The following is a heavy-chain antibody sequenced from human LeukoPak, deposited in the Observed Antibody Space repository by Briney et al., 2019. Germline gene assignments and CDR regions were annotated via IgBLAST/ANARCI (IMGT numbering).Heavy chain of an antibody. J-gene: IGHJ3*02. Sequence: SETLSLTCTVSGGSISSYYWSWIRQPLGKGLEWIGYIYYSGSTNYNPSLKSRVTISVDTSKNQFSLKLSSVTAADTAVYYCARTHYDILTGYYGAFDIWGQGTMVTVSS. V-gene: IGHV4-59*01. CDR2: IYYSGST. CDR1: GGSISSYY. CDR3: ARTHYDILTGYYGAFDI. D-gene: IGHD3-9*01.